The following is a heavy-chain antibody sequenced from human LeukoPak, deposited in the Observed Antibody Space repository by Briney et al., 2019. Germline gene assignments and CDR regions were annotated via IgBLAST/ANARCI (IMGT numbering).Heavy chain of an antibody. CDR1: GGSFNGYY. CDR2: INHSGST. V-gene: IGHV4-34*01. Sequence: SETLSLTCAVYGGSFNGYYWSWIRQPPGKGLEWIGEINHSGSTNYNPSLKSRVTISVDTSKNQFSLNLSSVTAADTAVYYCATTPREYSSTWYYFDYWGQGILVTVSS. D-gene: IGHD6-13*01. J-gene: IGHJ4*02. CDR3: ATTPREYSSTWYYFDY.